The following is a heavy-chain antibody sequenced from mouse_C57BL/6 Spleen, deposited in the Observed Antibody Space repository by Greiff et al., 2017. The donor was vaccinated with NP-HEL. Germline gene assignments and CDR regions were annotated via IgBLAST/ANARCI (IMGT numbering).Heavy chain of an antibody. CDR3: ATSGYWFAY. J-gene: IGHJ3*01. V-gene: IGHV1-18*01. CDR2: INPNNGGT. D-gene: IGHD3-2*02. CDR1: GYTFTDYN. Sequence: VQLKQSGPELVKPGASVKIPCKASGYTFTDYNMDWVKQSHGKSLEWIGDINPNNGGTIYNQKFKGKATLTVDKSSSTAYMELRSLTSEDTAVYYCATSGYWFAYWGQGTLVTVSA.